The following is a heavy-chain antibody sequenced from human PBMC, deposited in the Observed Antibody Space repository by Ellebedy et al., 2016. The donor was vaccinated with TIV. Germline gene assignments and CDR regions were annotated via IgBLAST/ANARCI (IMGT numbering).Heavy chain of an antibody. CDR2: ISGSGGST. CDR1: GFTFSSYA. J-gene: IGHJ3*02. Sequence: GESLKISXAASGFTFSSYAMSWVRQAPGKGLEWVSAISGSGGSTYYADSVKGRFTISRDNSKNTLYLQMNSLRAEDTAVYYCASHDYGDYVDAFDIWGQGTMVTVSS. CDR3: ASHDYGDYVDAFDI. V-gene: IGHV3-23*01. D-gene: IGHD4-17*01.